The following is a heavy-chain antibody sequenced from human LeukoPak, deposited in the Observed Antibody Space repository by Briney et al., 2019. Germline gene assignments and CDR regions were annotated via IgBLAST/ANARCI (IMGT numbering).Heavy chain of an antibody. D-gene: IGHD2-15*01. CDR1: GFTFSSYA. Sequence: GGSLRLSCAASGFTFSSYAMSWVRQAPGKGLEWVSAISGSGGSTYYADSVKGRFTISRDNSKNTLYLQMNSLRAEDTAVYYCAKTYCSGGNCYVDHWGQGTLVTVSS. V-gene: IGHV3-23*01. CDR2: ISGSGGST. CDR3: AKTYCSGGNCYVDH. J-gene: IGHJ4*02.